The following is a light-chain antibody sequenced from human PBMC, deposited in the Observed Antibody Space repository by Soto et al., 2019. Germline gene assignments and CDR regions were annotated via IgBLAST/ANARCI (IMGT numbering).Light chain of an antibody. CDR3: QQRSNWPLLT. CDR1: QTIDNT. J-gene: IGKJ4*01. Sequence: EIVMPQSPATLSLSPGASATLSCRASQTIDNTLAWYQRKPGQAPRLLIYDASTRATGIPARFSGSGSGTDFTLTISSLEPEDFAVYYCQQRSNWPLLTFGGGTKVDIK. CDR2: DAS. V-gene: IGKV3-11*01.